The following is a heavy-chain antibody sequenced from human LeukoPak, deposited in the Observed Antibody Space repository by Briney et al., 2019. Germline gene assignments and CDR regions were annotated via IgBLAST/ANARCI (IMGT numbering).Heavy chain of an antibody. D-gene: IGHD3-9*01. CDR2: IYPGDSDT. CDR3: ARTINYYYYGMDV. Sequence: HGESLKISCKGSGYSFTSYWIGWVRQMPGKGLEWMGVIYPGDSDTRYSPSFQGQVTISADKSISTAYLQWSSLKASDTAMYYCARTINYYYYGMDVWGQGTTVTVSS. J-gene: IGHJ6*02. V-gene: IGHV5-51*01. CDR1: GYSFTSYW.